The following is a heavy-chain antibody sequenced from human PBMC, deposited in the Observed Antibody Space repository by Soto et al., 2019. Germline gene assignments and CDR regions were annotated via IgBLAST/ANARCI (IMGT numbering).Heavy chain of an antibody. J-gene: IGHJ4*02. V-gene: IGHV3-74*01. D-gene: IGHD5-12*01. CDR3: VRVPTGGYAFSLDDY. CDR1: GFTFSTYW. CDR2: INGDGTRT. Sequence: EVQLVESGGGLVQPGGSLRLSCVASGFTFSTYWMHWVRQAPGKGLVWVSRINGDGTRTTYADSVEGRFTISRDNAKNTLYLQMNSLRDEDTAVYFCVRVPTGGYAFSLDDYWGQGTLVTVSS.